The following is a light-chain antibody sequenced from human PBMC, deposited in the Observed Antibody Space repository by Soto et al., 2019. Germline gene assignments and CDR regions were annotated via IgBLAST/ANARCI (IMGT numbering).Light chain of an antibody. Sequence: EIVLTQSPGTLSLSPGEGATLSCRASQSVSSSFLAWYQQKPGQAPRLLIYGASSRAPGIPDRFRGSASGTDFTLTSSRLDPEDFALYYCQQYGSSPWTFGQGTKVEIK. V-gene: IGKV3-20*01. CDR2: GAS. CDR1: QSVSSSF. CDR3: QQYGSSPWT. J-gene: IGKJ1*01.